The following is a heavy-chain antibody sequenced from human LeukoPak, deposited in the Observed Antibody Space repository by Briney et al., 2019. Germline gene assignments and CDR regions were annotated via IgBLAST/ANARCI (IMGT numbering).Heavy chain of an antibody. D-gene: IGHD5-18*01. CDR1: GFTFSSYA. Sequence: TGGSLRLSCAASGFTFSSYAMSWVRQAPGKGLEWVSAISGSGGSTYYADSVKGRFTISRDNSKNTLYLQMNSLRAEDTAVYYCAKARPHTAMVPTVWYFDYWGQGTLVTVSS. V-gene: IGHV3-23*01. CDR3: AKARPHTAMVPTVWYFDY. J-gene: IGHJ4*02. CDR2: ISGSGGST.